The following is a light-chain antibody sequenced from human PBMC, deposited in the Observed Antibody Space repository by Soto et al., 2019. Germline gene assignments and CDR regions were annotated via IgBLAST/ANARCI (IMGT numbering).Light chain of an antibody. CDR1: SSNIESNT. Sequence: QAVVTQPHSASGTPGQRVTISCSGSSSNIESNTVTWYQQLPGTAPKLVIYSNYDRPSGVPDRFSGSTSGTSASLVIRGLQSEDEADYYCAAWDDILNGYVFGGGTKLTVL. CDR2: SNY. CDR3: AAWDDILNGYV. V-gene: IGLV1-44*01. J-gene: IGLJ1*01.